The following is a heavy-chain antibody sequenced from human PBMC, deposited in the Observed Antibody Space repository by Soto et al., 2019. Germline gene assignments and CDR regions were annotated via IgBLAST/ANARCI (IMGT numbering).Heavy chain of an antibody. CDR1: GVTFSNYR. CDR3: ARGGGKYYGSGNYAFDY. Sequence: GASVKVSGKLFGVTFSNYRISWVRQAPGQGLEWMGGILPISGAANYAQKFQGRVTITADEATSTAYMELSSLGSEDTAVYYCARGGGKYYGSGNYAFDYWGQGTLVTVSS. CDR2: ILPISGAA. D-gene: IGHD3-10*01. J-gene: IGHJ4*02. V-gene: IGHV1-69*13.